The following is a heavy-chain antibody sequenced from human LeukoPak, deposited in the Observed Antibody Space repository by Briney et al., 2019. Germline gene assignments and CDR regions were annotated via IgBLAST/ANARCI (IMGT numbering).Heavy chain of an antibody. J-gene: IGHJ6*02. D-gene: IGHD2-2*02. CDR1: GFTFSSYG. CDR3: ARDPLYCGSSTCYNYYYSMDV. V-gene: IGHV3-48*02. CDR2: ISSSSSTV. Sequence: GGSLRLSCAASGFTFSSYGMHWVRQAPGKGLEWVSYISSSSSTVHYADSVRGRFTISRDSAKNSLYLQMNSLGDEDTAVYYCARDPLYCGSSTCYNYYYSMDVWGQGTTVTVSS.